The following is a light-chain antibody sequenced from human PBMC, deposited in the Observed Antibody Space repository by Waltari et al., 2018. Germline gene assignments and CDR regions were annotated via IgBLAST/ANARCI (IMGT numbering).Light chain of an antibody. CDR1: SSNIGNSY. J-gene: IGLJ2*01. Sequence: QSVLTQPPSVSAAPGQMVTISCSGSSSNIGNSYVSWYQQLPGTAPKLLLYANNKRPSGTPDRFSGSKSGTSATRGITGLQTGDEADYYCGTWDSSLRTVVFGGGTKLTVL. CDR3: GTWDSSLRTVV. V-gene: IGLV1-51*01. CDR2: ANN.